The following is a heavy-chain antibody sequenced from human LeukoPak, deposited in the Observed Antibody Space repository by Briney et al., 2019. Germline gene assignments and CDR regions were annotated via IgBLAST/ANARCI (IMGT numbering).Heavy chain of an antibody. Sequence: SETLSLTCTVSGGSISSGGYYWSWIRQPPGKGLEWIGYIYHSGSTYYNPSLKSRVTISVDRSKNQFSLKLSSVTAADTAVYYCAREVAAVRDAFDIWGQGTMVTVSS. V-gene: IGHV4-30-2*01. D-gene: IGHD6-13*01. CDR1: GGSISSGGYY. CDR2: IYHSGST. J-gene: IGHJ3*02. CDR3: AREVAAVRDAFDI.